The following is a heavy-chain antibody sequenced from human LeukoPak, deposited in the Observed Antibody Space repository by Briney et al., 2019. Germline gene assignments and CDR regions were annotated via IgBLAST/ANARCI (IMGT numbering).Heavy chain of an antibody. CDR1: GGSISSYY. CDR3: ARDWGVSARPGYMDV. J-gene: IGHJ6*03. D-gene: IGHD6-6*01. Sequence: SETLSLTRTVSGGSISSYYWSWIRQPPGKGLEWIGYIYYSGSTNYNPSLKSRVTISVDTSKNQFSLRLSSVTAADTAVYYCARDWGVSARPGYMDVWGKGTTVTDSS. V-gene: IGHV4-59*01. CDR2: IYYSGST.